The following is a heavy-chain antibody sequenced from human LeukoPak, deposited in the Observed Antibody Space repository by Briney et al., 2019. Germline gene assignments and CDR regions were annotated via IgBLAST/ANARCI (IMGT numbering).Heavy chain of an antibody. J-gene: IGHJ6*03. CDR2: ISSSSSYI. D-gene: IGHD4-11*01. Sequence: PGGSLRLSCAASGFTFSSYSMIWVRQAPGKGLEWVSSISSSSSYIYYADSVKGRFTISRDNAKNSLYLQMNSLRAEDTAVYYCARNGERTTPHYYYMDVWGKGTTVTVSS. CDR3: ARNGERTTPHYYYMDV. CDR1: GFTFSSYS. V-gene: IGHV3-21*01.